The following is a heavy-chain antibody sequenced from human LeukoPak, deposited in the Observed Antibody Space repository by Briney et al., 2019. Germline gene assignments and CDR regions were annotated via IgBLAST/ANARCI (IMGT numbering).Heavy chain of an antibody. V-gene: IGHV3-53*01. CDR1: GFTVSSNY. J-gene: IGHJ4*02. Sequence: PGESLRLPCAASGFTVSSNYMSWVRQAPGKGLEWVSVIYSGGSTYYADSVKGRFTISRNNSKNTLYLQMNSLRAEDTAVYYCAREGSELGSYYFDYWGQGTLVTVSS. CDR3: AREGSELGSYYFDY. CDR2: IYSGGST. D-gene: IGHD7-27*01.